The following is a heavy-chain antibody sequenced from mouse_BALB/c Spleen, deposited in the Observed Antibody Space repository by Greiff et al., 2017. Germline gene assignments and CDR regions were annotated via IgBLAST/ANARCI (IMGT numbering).Heavy chain of an antibody. Sequence: EVQVVESGGGLVQPGGSRKLSCAASGFTISSFGMHWVRQAPEKGLEWVAYISSGSSTIYYADTVKGRFTISRDNPKNTLFLQMTSLRSEDTAMYYCARSDYDDAYAMDYWGQGTSVTVSS. J-gene: IGHJ4*01. CDR3: ARSDYDDAYAMDY. V-gene: IGHV5-17*02. D-gene: IGHD2-4*01. CDR2: ISSGSSTI. CDR1: GFTISSFG.